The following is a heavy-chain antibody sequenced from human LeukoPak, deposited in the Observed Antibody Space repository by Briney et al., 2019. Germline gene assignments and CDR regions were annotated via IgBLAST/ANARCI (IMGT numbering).Heavy chain of an antibody. V-gene: IGHV1-8*01. Sequence: ASVKVSCKASGYTFTSYDINWVRQATGQGLEWMGWMNPNSGNTGYEQKFQGRVTMTRNTSISTAYMELSSLRSEDTAVYYCALTLIDAFDIWGQGTMVTVSS. CDR1: GYTFTSYD. CDR2: MNPNSGNT. J-gene: IGHJ3*02. D-gene: IGHD3-9*01. CDR3: ALTLIDAFDI.